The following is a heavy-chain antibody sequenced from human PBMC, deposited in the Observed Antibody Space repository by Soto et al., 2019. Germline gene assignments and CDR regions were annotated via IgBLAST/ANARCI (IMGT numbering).Heavy chain of an antibody. J-gene: IGHJ4*02. Sequence: PGGSLRLFCVFSGFTFSTYTMNWVRQAPGKGLEWVSSINGRSNYVYYADSVKGRFTISRDNAKNSLYLQMNRLRAEDTAIYYCAREDGVVGSSSAFDRWGLGTLVTVSS. D-gene: IGHD1-26*01. V-gene: IGHV3-21*01. CDR2: INGRSNYV. CDR3: AREDGVVGSSSAFDR. CDR1: GFTFSTYT.